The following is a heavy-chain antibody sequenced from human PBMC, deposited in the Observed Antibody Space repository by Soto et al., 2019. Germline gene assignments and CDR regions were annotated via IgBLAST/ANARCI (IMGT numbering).Heavy chain of an antibody. CDR2: IYYSGST. J-gene: IGHJ3*02. V-gene: IGHV4-59*08. Sequence: AETLSLTCTVSGGSISSYYWSWIRQPPGKGLEWIGYIYYSGSTNYNPSLKSRVTISVDTSKNQFSLKLSSVTAADTAVYYCARRYSSAFDIWGQGTMVTVSS. CDR1: GGSISSYY. D-gene: IGHD6-13*01. CDR3: ARRYSSAFDI.